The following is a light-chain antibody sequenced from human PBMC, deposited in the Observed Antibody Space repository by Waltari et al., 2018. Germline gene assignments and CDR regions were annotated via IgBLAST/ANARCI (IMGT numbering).Light chain of an antibody. Sequence: DIQMTQSPSTLSASVGDRVTITCRASQSISSWLAWYQQKPGKAPKLLIYKASSLESGVPSRFSGSGSGTEFTLTISSLQPDDFATYYRQRYNSHSRTFGQGTKVEIK. V-gene: IGKV1-5*03. CDR3: QRYNSHSRT. J-gene: IGKJ1*01. CDR2: KAS. CDR1: QSISSW.